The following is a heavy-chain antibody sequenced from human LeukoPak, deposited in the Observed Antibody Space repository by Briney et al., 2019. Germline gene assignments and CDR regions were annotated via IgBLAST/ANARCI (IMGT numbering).Heavy chain of an antibody. CDR2: ISGDGFIT. Sequence: TGGSLRLSCAASGITFDDNAMHWVRQPPGKGLEWVSLISGDGFITKFADSVKGRFTVSRDNSKNSPYLEMNSLRTEDTALYFCANGTGITAGLASWGQGTLVIVSS. V-gene: IGHV3-43*02. J-gene: IGHJ5*02. D-gene: IGHD1-14*01. CDR3: ANGTGITAGLAS. CDR1: GITFDDNA.